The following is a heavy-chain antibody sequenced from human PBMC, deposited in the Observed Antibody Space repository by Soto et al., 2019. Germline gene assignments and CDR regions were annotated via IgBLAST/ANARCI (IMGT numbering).Heavy chain of an antibody. CDR3: ARFRITMVRGVKRGRWFDP. V-gene: IGHV4-34*01. CDR2: INHSGST. D-gene: IGHD3-10*01. J-gene: IGHJ5*02. CDR1: GGSFSGYY. Sequence: SETLSLTCAVYGGSFSGYYWSWIRQPPGKGLEWIGEINHSGSTNYNPSLKSRVTISVDTSKNQFSLKLSSVTAADTAVYYCARFRITMVRGVKRGRWFDPWGQGTLVTVSS.